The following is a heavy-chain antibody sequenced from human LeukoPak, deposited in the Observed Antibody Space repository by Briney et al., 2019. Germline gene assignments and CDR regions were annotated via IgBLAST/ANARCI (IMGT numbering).Heavy chain of an antibody. Sequence: PGGSLRLSCAASGFTFRSYWMHWVRQAPGKGLVWVSRIKSDGSSTTYADSVKGRFTISRDNAKNTLYLQMNSSRGEDTGVYFCARDAAGLDYWGQGTLVTVSS. CDR2: IKSDGSST. J-gene: IGHJ4*02. CDR1: GFTFRSYW. V-gene: IGHV3-74*01. CDR3: ARDAAGLDY. D-gene: IGHD1-14*01.